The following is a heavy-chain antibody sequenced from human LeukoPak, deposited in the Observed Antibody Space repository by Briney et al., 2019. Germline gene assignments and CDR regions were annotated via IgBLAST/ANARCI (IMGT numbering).Heavy chain of an antibody. CDR1: GFTFSSYA. D-gene: IGHD1-26*01. CDR3: AKYRPPTTIATRYFDS. Sequence: GGSLRLSCAASGFTFSSYAMSWVRQAPGKGLECVSVISRDSKTIHYADSVKGRFTISRDNSRNTLFLQMSSLTAEDTAVYYCAKYRPPTTIATRYFDSWGQGTLVTVSS. J-gene: IGHJ4*02. CDR2: ISRDSKTI. V-gene: IGHV3-23*01.